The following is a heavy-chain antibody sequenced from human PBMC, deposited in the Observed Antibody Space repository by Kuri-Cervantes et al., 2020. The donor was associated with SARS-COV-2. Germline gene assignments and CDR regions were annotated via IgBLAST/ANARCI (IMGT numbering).Heavy chain of an antibody. Sequence: SVKVSCKASGCTFSSYAISWVRQAPGQGLEWMGRIIPILGTANYAQKFQGRVTITADKSTSTAYMELSSLRSEDTAVYYCARDREQLVARAYYYYYYMDVWGKGTTVTVSS. V-gene: IGHV1-69*04. CDR3: ARDREQLVARAYYYYYYMDV. J-gene: IGHJ6*03. D-gene: IGHD6-13*01. CDR2: IIPILGTA. CDR1: GCTFSSYA.